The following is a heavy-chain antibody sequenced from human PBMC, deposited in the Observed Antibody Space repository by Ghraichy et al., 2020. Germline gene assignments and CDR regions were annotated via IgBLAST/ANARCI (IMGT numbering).Heavy chain of an antibody. CDR1: GFTFKTSS. CDR3: ARPVGVVPTTRGMDV. Sequence: GGSLRLSCEASGFTFKTSSMSWVRQAPGKGLEWVSSINDISNYIFYADSVRGRFTISRDNAKNSLYLQMNSLRAEDTAVYYCARPVGVVPTTRGMDVWGQGTTVTVSS. CDR2: INDISNYI. J-gene: IGHJ6*02. D-gene: IGHD2-15*01. V-gene: IGHV3-21*01.